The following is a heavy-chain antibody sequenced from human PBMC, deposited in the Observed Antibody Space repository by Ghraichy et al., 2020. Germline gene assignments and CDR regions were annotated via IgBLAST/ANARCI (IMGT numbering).Heavy chain of an antibody. J-gene: IGHJ4*02. CDR2: ISASGGST. CDR3: AKLGQRIYGDYDYFDY. V-gene: IGHV3-23*01. D-gene: IGHD4-17*01. Sequence: GGSLRLSCAASGFTFSGYAMTWVRQAPGKGLEWVSSISASGGSTYYADSVKGRFTISRDNSKNALYLQMDSLRADDTAVFYCAKLGQRIYGDYDYFDYWGQGTLVTVSS. CDR1: GFTFSGYA.